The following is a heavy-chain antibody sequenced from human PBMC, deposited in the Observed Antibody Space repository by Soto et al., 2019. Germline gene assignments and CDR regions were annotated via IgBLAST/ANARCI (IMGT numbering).Heavy chain of an antibody. D-gene: IGHD3-3*01. CDR3: ARAPRIFGVVIGFDY. CDR1: GYPFIGHY. CDR2: INPNSGST. V-gene: IGHV1-2*04. Sequence: ASVKVSCKASGYPFIGHYIHWVRQAPGQGLEWMGWINPNSGSTTYAQRFQGWVTMTRDTSISTAYMELSRLRSDDTAVYYCARAPRIFGVVIGFDYWGQGTLVTVSS. J-gene: IGHJ4*02.